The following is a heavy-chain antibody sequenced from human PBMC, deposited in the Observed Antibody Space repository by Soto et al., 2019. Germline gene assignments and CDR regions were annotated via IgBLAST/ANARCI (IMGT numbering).Heavy chain of an antibody. CDR2: IYYSGST. V-gene: IGHV4-59*01. CDR3: ARDPGSYYDSSGSRYYYYGMDV. CDR1: GGSISTYY. J-gene: IGHJ6*02. D-gene: IGHD3-22*01. Sequence: PSETLSLTCTVSGGSISTYYWSWIRQPPGKGLEWIGYIYYSGSTNYNPSLKSRVTISVDTSKNQFSLKLRSVTAADTAVYYCARDPGSYYDSSGSRYYYYGMDVWGQGTTVTVSS.